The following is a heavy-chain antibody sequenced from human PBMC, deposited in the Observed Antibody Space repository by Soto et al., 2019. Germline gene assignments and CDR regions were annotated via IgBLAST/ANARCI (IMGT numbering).Heavy chain of an antibody. Sequence: PGGSLRLSCAASGFTVSSNYMSWVRQAPGKGLEWVSVIYSGGSTYYADSVRGRFTISRDNSRSSLSLQMNSLRAGDTAVYYCVKDGGYCSSSTCYAPRNHYFDSWGQGTLVTVSS. CDR2: IYSGGST. CDR1: GFTVSSNY. J-gene: IGHJ4*02. V-gene: IGHV3-53*01. D-gene: IGHD2-2*01. CDR3: VKDGGYCSSSTCYAPRNHYFDS.